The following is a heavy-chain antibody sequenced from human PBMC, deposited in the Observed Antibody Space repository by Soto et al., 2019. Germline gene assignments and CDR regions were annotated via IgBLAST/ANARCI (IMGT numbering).Heavy chain of an antibody. CDR3: ARGFTGIQLWTPPGY. CDR2: ISSSSSYT. V-gene: IGHV3-11*06. Sequence: SLRLSCASSGFTFSDYYMSWIRQASGKGLEWVSYISSSSSYTNYADSVKGRFTISRDNAKNSLYLQMNSLRAEDTAVYYCARGFTGIQLWTPPGYWGQGTLVTVSS. CDR1: GFTFSDYY. D-gene: IGHD5-18*01. J-gene: IGHJ4*02.